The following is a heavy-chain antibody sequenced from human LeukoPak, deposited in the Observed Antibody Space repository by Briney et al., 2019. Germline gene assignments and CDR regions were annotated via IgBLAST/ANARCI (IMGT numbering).Heavy chain of an antibody. J-gene: IGHJ5*01. CDR3: AGERPSSSWYDF. CDR1: GFTFSSYG. V-gene: IGHV3-30*03. Sequence: GGSLRLSCAASGFTFSSYGMHWVRQAPGKGLEWVAVISYDGSNKYYADSVKGRFTISRDDGKKSLYLQMNSLRVEDTAVYYCAGERPSSSWYDFWGQGTLVTVSS. CDR2: ISYDGSNK. D-gene: IGHD6-13*01.